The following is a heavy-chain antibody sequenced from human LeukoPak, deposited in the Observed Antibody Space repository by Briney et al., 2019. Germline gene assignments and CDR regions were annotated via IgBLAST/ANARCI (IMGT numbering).Heavy chain of an antibody. J-gene: IGHJ4*02. Sequence: SGTLSLTSAVSGGSISSSNWWSWVRQPPGKGLEWIGEIYHSGSTNYNPSLKSRVTISVDNSKNQFSLKLSSVTAADTAVYYCARKPNWGLAPFDYWGQGTLVTVSS. CDR2: IYHSGST. D-gene: IGHD7-27*01. V-gene: IGHV4-4*02. CDR3: ARKPNWGLAPFDY. CDR1: GGSISSSNW.